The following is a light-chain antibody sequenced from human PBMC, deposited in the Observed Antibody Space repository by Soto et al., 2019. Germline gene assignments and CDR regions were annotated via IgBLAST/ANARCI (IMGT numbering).Light chain of an antibody. J-gene: IGKJ1*01. CDR3: QQSYSTPQT. CDR1: QSISSY. V-gene: IGKV1-39*01. CDR2: RTS. Sequence: DIQMTQSPSSLSASERDRVTITCRASQSISSYLNWYQQKPGRVPKLLISRTSSLQSGVPSRFSGSGSGTDFTLTISSLQPEDFATYYCQQSYSTPQTFGQGTKVDIK.